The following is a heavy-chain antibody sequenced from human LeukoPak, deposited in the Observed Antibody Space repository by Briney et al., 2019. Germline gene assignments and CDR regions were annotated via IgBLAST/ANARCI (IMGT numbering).Heavy chain of an antibody. V-gene: IGHV4-59*01. J-gene: IGHJ3*02. CDR2: IYYSGST. D-gene: IGHD3-3*01. CDR1: GGSISSYY. Sequence: SETLSLTCTVSGGSISSYYWSWIRQPQGKGLEWIGYIYYSGSTNYNPSLQSRVTISVDTSKNQFSLKLSSVTAADTAVYYCARDKWSGEAFDIWGQGTMVTVSS. CDR3: ARDKWSGEAFDI.